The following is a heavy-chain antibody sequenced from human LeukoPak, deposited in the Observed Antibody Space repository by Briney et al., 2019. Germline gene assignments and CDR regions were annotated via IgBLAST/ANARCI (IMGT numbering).Heavy chain of an antibody. CDR2: INTNTGNP. CDR3: ARESYGSGSPLSYYFDY. V-gene: IGHV7-4-1*02. CDR1: GYTFTSYA. Sequence: GASVKVSCKASGYTFTSYAMNWVRQAPGQGLEWMGWINTNTGNPTYAQGFTGRFVFSLDTSVSTAYLQISSLKAEDTAVYYCARESYGSGSPLSYYFDYWGQGTLVTVSS. J-gene: IGHJ4*02. D-gene: IGHD3-10*01.